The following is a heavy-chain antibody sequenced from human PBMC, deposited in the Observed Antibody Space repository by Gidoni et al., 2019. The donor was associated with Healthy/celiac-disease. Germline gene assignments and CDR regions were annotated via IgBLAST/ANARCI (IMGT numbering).Heavy chain of an antibody. J-gene: IGHJ6*02. Sequence: EVQLLESGGGLVQPGGSLRLSCAASGFTFSSYAMSWVRQAPGKGLEWVSAISGSGGSTYYADSVKGRFTISRDNSKNTLYLQMNSLRAEDTAVYYCAKDRSEYGDYRGANVVVDYYYGMDVWGQGTTVTVSS. CDR1: GFTFSSYA. CDR3: AKDRSEYGDYRGANVVVDYYYGMDV. CDR2: ISGSGGST. D-gene: IGHD4-17*01. V-gene: IGHV3-23*01.